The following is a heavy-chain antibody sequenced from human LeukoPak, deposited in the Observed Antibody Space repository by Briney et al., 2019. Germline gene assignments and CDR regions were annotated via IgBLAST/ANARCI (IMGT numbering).Heavy chain of an antibody. CDR1: GYSLSSNG. V-gene: IGHV1-18*01. CDR3: AREGATDYYFDP. J-gene: IGHJ4*02. CDR2: ISDYSGNT. Sequence: ASVKVSCKASGYSLSSNGISWARQAPGQGLEWMGWISDYSGNTKYAQNFQDRVTLTADRSTNTAYMELRSLRSDDTAVYYCAREGATDYYFDPWGQGTLVTVSS. D-gene: IGHD4-11*01.